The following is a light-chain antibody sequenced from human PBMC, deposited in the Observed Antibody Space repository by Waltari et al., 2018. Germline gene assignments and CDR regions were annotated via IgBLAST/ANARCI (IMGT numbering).Light chain of an antibody. V-gene: IGKV1-17*01. CDR2: AAS. J-gene: IGKJ1*01. CDR1: QGIGND. CDR3: LQYNTYPWT. Sequence: DIRMTQSPSSLSASVGDRVTITCRASQGIGNDLGWYQQKPGKVPKRLIYAASNLQSGVPSRFGGGGSGTEFTLTVSSLQPEDLASYYCLQYNTYPWTSGQGTKVEIK.